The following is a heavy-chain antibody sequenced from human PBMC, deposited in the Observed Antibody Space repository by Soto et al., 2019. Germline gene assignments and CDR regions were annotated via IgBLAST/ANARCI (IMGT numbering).Heavy chain of an antibody. CDR2: IIPILGIE. Sequence: QVQLVQSGAEVKKPGSSVKVSCNASGGTFSSYTISWVRQAPGQGLEWMGRIIPILGIENYAQKFQGRVTINADKSTSTAYMELSSLRSEDTAVYYCARSVVRGDHPSVFDSWGQGTLVTVSS. D-gene: IGHD3-10*01. CDR3: ARSVVRGDHPSVFDS. V-gene: IGHV1-69*02. CDR1: GGTFSSYT. J-gene: IGHJ5*01.